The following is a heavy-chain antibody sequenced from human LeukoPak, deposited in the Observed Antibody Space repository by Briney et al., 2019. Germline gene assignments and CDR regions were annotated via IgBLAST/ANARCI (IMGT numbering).Heavy chain of an antibody. CDR1: GFTLSSYS. J-gene: IGHJ1*01. CDR3: ARVDSGSACAS. V-gene: IGHV3-64*01. CDR2: ISKNGRNT. Sequence: PGGSLRLSCAASGFTLSSYSMHWVRQAPGKGLEFVSAISKNGRNTYYGNSMKGGFTISRDISKNTLYLQMGSLRPEDMAVYYCARVDSGSACASWGQGILVTVSS. D-gene: IGHD6-19*01.